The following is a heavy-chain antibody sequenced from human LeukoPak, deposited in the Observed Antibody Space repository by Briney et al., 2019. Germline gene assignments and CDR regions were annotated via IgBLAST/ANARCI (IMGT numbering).Heavy chain of an antibody. CDR2: INPGSGGT. CDR3: ARDSRYCGGECYSNQLPQNFFDS. V-gene: IGHV1-2*02. Sequence: ASVKVSCKANGYSFNAYYMHWVRQAPGQGLEWMGWINPGSGGTKYAQKFQGRVTMTRDTSISTVYMELSRLRSDDTAVYYCARDSRYCGGECYSNQLPQNFFDSWGQGTLVTVSS. J-gene: IGHJ4*02. CDR1: GYSFNAYY. D-gene: IGHD2-21*01.